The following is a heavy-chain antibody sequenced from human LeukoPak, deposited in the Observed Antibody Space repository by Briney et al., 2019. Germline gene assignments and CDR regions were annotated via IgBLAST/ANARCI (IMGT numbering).Heavy chain of an antibody. CDR3: ARDTFHPGLIDS. D-gene: IGHD2-21*01. Sequence: GGSLRLSCAASGFTFSRYAMHWARQAPGKGLEWVSYINTDSSDIHYADSVKGGFTISRDNARNTLYLQLSSLRAEDSAVYYCARDTFHPGLIDSWGQGTLVTVSS. CDR1: GFTFSRYA. CDR2: INTDSSDI. V-gene: IGHV3-21*05. J-gene: IGHJ4*02.